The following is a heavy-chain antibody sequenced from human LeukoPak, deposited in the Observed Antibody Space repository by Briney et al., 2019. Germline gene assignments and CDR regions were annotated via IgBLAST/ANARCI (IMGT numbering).Heavy chain of an antibody. Sequence: ASVKVSCKASGYTFTGYYMHWVRQAPGQGLEWMGLISPNSGDTDIAQKFQGRVTMTRDTSIATSYMEVDSPTSDDTAVYYCARESACGTTNCLAPADWLDPWGQGTLVIVSS. D-gene: IGHD2-2*01. CDR2: ISPNSGDT. V-gene: IGHV1-2*02. CDR1: GYTFTGYY. CDR3: ARESACGTTNCLAPADWLDP. J-gene: IGHJ5*02.